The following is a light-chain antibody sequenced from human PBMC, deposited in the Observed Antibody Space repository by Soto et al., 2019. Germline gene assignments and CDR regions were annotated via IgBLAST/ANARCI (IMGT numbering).Light chain of an antibody. CDR1: QSVSSN. J-gene: IGKJ5*01. V-gene: IGKV3-15*01. CDR3: QQYHNWPIT. CDR2: DAS. Sequence: EIVMTQSPATLSVSPGDSATLSCRASQSVSSNLAWHQQKPGQAPRLLRYDASTRATGISARFRGSGSGTEFTLTISSLKSEDFEVYYCQQYHNWPITFGQGTRLEIK.